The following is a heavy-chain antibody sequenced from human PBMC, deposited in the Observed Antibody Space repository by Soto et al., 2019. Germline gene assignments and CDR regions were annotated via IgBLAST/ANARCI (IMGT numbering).Heavy chain of an antibody. CDR1: GFSFSNYA. CDR2: ISIGSGSI. V-gene: IGHV3-48*02. CDR3: VRDDRWAFDF. J-gene: IGHJ3*01. D-gene: IGHD3-22*01. Sequence: EVQLVESGGGLVQPGGSRRVSCAASGFSFSNYAMNWVRQAPGKGLEWVSYISIGSGSIFYADSVKGRFTISRDDAKNSLYMXXXTXRXXXXXXXXCVRDDRWAFDFWGQGTMVTVSS.